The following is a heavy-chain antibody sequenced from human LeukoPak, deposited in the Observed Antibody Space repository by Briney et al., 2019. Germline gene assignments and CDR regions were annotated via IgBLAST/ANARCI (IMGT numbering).Heavy chain of an antibody. D-gene: IGHD3-22*01. CDR1: GGSISSGYYY. Sequence: SETLSLTCNVSGGSISSGYYYWSWIRQHPGKGLEGIGYIYYSGSTYYNPSRKSRLPMPVDTSKNQFSLNVSSVTAADTAVYYCARGDSSGYSPFDSWGQGALVTVSS. J-gene: IGHJ4*02. CDR2: IYYSGST. V-gene: IGHV4-31*03. CDR3: ARGDSSGYSPFDS.